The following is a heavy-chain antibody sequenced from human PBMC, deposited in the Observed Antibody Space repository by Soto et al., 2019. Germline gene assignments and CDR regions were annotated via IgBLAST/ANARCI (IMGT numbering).Heavy chain of an antibody. CDR1: GYTFTSYA. J-gene: IGHJ4*02. CDR2: INTGNGNT. D-gene: IGHD2-21*02. V-gene: IGHV1-3*04. Sequence: PSVKVSCKASGYTFTSYAIHWVRQAPGQTLEWMGWINTGNGNTKYSQKFQGRVTITRNTSATTAYMELSSLRSEDTAVYFCARLVVVTFDYWGQGTLVTVSS. CDR3: ARLVVVTFDY.